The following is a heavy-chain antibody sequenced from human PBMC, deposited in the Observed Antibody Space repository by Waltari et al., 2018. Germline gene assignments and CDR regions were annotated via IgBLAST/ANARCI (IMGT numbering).Heavy chain of an antibody. CDR2: IYCSGGT. V-gene: IGHV4-59*01. D-gene: IGHD3-22*01. CDR1: GGSISSYY. J-gene: IGHJ4*02. Sequence: QVQLQESGPGLVKPSETLSLTCTVSGGSISSYYWSWIRQPPGKGLEWIGYIYCSGGTNYNPSLKSRVTISVNTSKNKSPLRLSLVTAADTAVYYCAGGWGSGYLDYWGQGTLVTVSS. CDR3: AGGWGSGYLDY.